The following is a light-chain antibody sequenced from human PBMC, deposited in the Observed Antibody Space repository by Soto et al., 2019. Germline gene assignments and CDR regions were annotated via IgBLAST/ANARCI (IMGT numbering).Light chain of an antibody. J-gene: IGKJ1*01. CDR1: QSVSSN. Sequence: ETVLTQSPANLSLSPGTHAVLSCRASQSVSSNLAWYQQKPGQAPRLLIYGASTRATGIPARFSGSGSGTEFTLTISSLQSEDFAVYYCRSGGTFGQGTKVDIK. CDR3: RSGGT. CDR2: GAS. V-gene: IGKV3-15*01.